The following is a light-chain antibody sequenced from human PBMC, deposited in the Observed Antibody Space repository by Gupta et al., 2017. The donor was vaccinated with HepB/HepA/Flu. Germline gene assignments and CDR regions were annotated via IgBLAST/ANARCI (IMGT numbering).Light chain of an antibody. CDR1: SSNIGAGND. V-gene: IGLV1-40*01. Sequence: QSFLTQPPSVSWAPGQRVTISCTGSSSNIGAGNDVHWYQQFPGTAPKMLIYAYTNRPSGVPDRFSGSKSGTSASLAITGLQAEDEADYYCQSFDNSLRGTVFGTGTKVTVL. J-gene: IGLJ1*01. CDR3: QSFDNSLRGTV. CDR2: AYT.